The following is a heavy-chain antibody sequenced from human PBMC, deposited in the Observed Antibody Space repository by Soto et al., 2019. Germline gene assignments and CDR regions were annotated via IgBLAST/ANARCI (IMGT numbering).Heavy chain of an antibody. D-gene: IGHD3-10*01. Sequence: ASVQVPCKASGYTFTGYYMHLVRQAPGQGREWMGWINPNSGVTNYAQKFQGWVTMTRDTSISTAYMELSRLRCDDTAVYYCARDRRVLLWFGELVMYNGQYGMDVWGQGTTVTVSS. J-gene: IGHJ6*02. V-gene: IGHV1-2*04. CDR3: ARDRRVLLWFGELVMYNGQYGMDV. CDR1: GYTFTGYY. CDR2: INPNSGVT.